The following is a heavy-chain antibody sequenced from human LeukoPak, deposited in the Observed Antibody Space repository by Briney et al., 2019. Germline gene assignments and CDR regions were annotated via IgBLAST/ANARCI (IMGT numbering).Heavy chain of an antibody. J-gene: IGHJ6*02. Sequence: ASVKVSCKASGYTFTSYGISWVRQASGQGLEWMGWISAYNGNTNYAQKLQGRVTMTTDTSTSTAYMELRSLRSDDTAVYYCARALRRDSSSSDYYYYGMDVWGQGTTVTVSS. D-gene: IGHD6-6*01. CDR1: GYTFTSYG. V-gene: IGHV1-18*01. CDR3: ARALRRDSSSSDYYYYGMDV. CDR2: ISAYNGNT.